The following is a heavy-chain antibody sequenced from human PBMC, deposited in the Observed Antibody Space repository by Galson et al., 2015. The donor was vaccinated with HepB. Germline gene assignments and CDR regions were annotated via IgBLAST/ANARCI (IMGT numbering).Heavy chain of an antibody. CDR2: ISGSGGNT. V-gene: IGHV3-23*01. Sequence: SLRLSCAASGFIFSSYAMSWVRQAPGKGLEWVSAISGSGGNTFDADSVKGRFTISRDNSKNTLYLQMNSLRAEDTAVYYCAKDRIEGGYYYYMDVWGKGTTVAVSS. D-gene: IGHD1-14*01. CDR3: AKDRIEGGYYYYMDV. CDR1: GFIFSSYA. J-gene: IGHJ6*03.